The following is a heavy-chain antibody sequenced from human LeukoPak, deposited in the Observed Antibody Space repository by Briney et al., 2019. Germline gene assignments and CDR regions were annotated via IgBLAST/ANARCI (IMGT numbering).Heavy chain of an antibody. V-gene: IGHV1-2*02. CDR3: ARANFLYCSSTTCLFDY. CDR1: GCTFTDYY. J-gene: IGHJ4*02. Sequence: ASVKVSCKASGCTFTDYYLHWVRQAPGQGFEWMGWINPNSGDTNYAQKFQRRVTMTRDTSISTAHMEMSRLRSDDTAVYYCARANFLYCSSTTCLFDYWGQGTLVTVSS. CDR2: INPNSGDT. D-gene: IGHD2-2*01.